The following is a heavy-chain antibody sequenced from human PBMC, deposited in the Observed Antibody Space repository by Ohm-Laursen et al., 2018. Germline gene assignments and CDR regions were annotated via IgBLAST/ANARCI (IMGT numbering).Heavy chain of an antibody. D-gene: IGHD1-26*01. J-gene: IGHJ6*02. V-gene: IGHV3-23*01. CDR1: GFTFSSYA. CDR2: ISGTGGST. CDR3: ARVTIEGWAYGMDV. Sequence: SLRLSCTASGFTFSSYAMSWVRQAPGKGLEWVSAISGTGGSTYYADSVKGRFTISRDNSKNTVYLQMNSLRAEDTAVYYCARVTIEGWAYGMDVWGQGTTVTVSS.